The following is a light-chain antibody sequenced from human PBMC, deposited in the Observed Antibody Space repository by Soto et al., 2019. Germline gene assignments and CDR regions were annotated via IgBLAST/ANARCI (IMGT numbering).Light chain of an antibody. CDR3: QQYNSYQT. Sequence: DIQMTQSPSTLSASVGDRVTITCRASQSISSWLAWYQQKPGKAPKLLIYDASSLESGVPSRFGGSGSGTEFTLTISSLHPDDFATYYCQQYNSYQTFGQGTKVEIK. J-gene: IGKJ1*01. V-gene: IGKV1-5*01. CDR1: QSISSW. CDR2: DAS.